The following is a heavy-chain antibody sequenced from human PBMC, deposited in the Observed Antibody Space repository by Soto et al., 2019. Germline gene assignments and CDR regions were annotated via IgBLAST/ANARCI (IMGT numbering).Heavy chain of an antibody. CDR2: ISYDGSNK. CDR1: GFTFSSYA. J-gene: IGHJ4*02. CDR3: AREGGSIAARNYFDY. Sequence: GGSLRLSCAASGFTFSSYAMHWVRQAPGKGLEWVAVISYDGSNKYYADSVKGRFTISRDNSKNTLYLQMNSLRSEDTAVYYCAREGGSIAARNYFDYWGQGTLVTV. V-gene: IGHV3-30-3*01. D-gene: IGHD6-6*01.